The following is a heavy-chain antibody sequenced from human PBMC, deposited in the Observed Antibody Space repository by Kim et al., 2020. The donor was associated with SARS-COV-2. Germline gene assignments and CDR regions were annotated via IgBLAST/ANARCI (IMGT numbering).Heavy chain of an antibody. V-gene: IGHV1-3*01. J-gene: IGHJ3*02. CDR3: ARVDVTTGSNAFDI. Sequence: ASVKVSCKASGYTFSNFAVHWVRQAPGQRLEWMGWINAGNGYTIYSQKLQGRVTITRDTSASTAYMEVSGLRFEDTAVYYCARVDVTTGSNAFDIWGQGTIVTVSS. CDR2: INAGNGYT. D-gene: IGHD1-1*01. CDR1: GYTFSNFA.